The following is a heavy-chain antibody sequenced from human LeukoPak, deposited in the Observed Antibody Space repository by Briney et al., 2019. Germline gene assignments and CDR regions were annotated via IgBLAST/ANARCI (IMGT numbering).Heavy chain of an antibody. Sequence: GGSLRLSCAASGITFSSYSMNWVRQAPGKGLEWVSSISSSSSYIYYADSVKGRFTVSRDNAKNSLYLQMNSLRSEDTAVYYCARDGYSSGWFPQHFDYWGQGTLVTVSS. J-gene: IGHJ4*02. D-gene: IGHD6-19*01. CDR2: ISSSSSYI. V-gene: IGHV3-21*04. CDR1: GITFSSYS. CDR3: ARDGYSSGWFPQHFDY.